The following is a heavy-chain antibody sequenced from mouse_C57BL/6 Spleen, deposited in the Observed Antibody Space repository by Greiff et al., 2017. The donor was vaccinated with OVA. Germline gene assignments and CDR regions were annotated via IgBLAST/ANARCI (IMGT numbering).Heavy chain of an antibody. Sequence: VQLQQSGAELVMPGASVKLSCKASGYTFTSYWMHWVKQRPGQGLEWIGEIDPSDSYTNYNQKFKGKSTLTVDKSSSTAYMQLSSLTSEDSAVYYCARVGTVVAKGAMDYWGQGTSVTVSS. J-gene: IGHJ4*01. D-gene: IGHD1-1*01. CDR1: GYTFTSYW. CDR3: ARVGTVVAKGAMDY. V-gene: IGHV1-69*01. CDR2: IDPSDSYT.